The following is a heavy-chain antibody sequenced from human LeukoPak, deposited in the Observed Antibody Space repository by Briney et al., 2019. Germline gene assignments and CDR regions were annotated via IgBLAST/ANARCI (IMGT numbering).Heavy chain of an antibody. V-gene: IGHV3-21*01. J-gene: IGHJ4*02. D-gene: IGHD6-13*01. CDR1: GFTFSSYW. CDR2: ISSSSSYI. Sequence: PGGSLRLSCAASGFTFSSYWMHWVRQAPGKGLEWVSSISSSSSYIYYADSVKGRFTISRDNAKNSLYLQMNSLRAEDTAVYYCARMAAAAGDYWGQGTLVTVSS. CDR3: ARMAAAAGDY.